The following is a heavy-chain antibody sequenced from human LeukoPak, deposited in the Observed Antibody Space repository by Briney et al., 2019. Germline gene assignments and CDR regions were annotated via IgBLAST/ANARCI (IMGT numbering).Heavy chain of an antibody. CDR1: GFTFSSYS. CDR2: ISSSSNYI. Sequence: GESLRLSCAASGFTFSSYSMNWVRQAPGKGLEWVSSISSSSNYIYYADSVKGRFIISRDNAKNSLYLQMNSLRAEDMAVYYCARDLTDDFWSGYHFDYWGQGTLATVSS. J-gene: IGHJ4*02. CDR3: ARDLTDDFWSGYHFDY. V-gene: IGHV3-21*01. D-gene: IGHD3-3*01.